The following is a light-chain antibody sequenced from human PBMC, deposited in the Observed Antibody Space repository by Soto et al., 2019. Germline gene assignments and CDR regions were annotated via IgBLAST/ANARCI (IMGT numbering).Light chain of an antibody. J-gene: IGKJ5*01. CDR2: AVS. V-gene: IGKV1-12*01. CDR1: QGINGR. Sequence: DIQMTQYPSSVSASVGNRVTITCRASQGINGRLAWYQQKPGKVPKLLIYAVSSLETGVPSRFTGSGSGKDFILTINSLQPEDSAIYYCQQADSFPITFGQGTRLEIK. CDR3: QQADSFPIT.